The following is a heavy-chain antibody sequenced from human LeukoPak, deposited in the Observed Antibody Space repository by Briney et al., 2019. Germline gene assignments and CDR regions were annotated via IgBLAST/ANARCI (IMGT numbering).Heavy chain of an antibody. CDR2: INPSGGST. J-gene: IGHJ1*01. D-gene: IGHD6-19*01. CDR3: AREGLVRYFQH. CDR1: GYTLTSYY. Sequence: ASVKVSCKPSGYTLTSYYMHWVRQAPGQGLEWMGIINPSGGSTSYAQKFQGRVTMTRDTSTSTVYIELSSLRSEDTAVYYCAREGLVRYFQHWGQGTLVTVSS. V-gene: IGHV1-46*01.